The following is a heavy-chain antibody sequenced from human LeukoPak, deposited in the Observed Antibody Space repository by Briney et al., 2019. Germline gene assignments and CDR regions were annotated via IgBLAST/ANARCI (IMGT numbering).Heavy chain of an antibody. CDR2: IYYSGST. CDR3: ARGSWTPEGMDV. V-gene: IGHV4-39*07. D-gene: IGHD3/OR15-3a*01. J-gene: IGHJ6*02. CDR1: GGSISSSSYY. Sequence: SETLSLTCTVSGGSISSSSYYWGWIRQPPGKGLEWIGSIYYSGSTNYNPSLKSRVTISVDKSKNQFSLKLSSVTAADTAVYYCARGSWTPEGMDVWGQGTTVTVSS.